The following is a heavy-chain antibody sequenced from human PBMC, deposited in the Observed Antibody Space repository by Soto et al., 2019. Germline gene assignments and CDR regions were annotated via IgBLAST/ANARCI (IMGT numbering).Heavy chain of an antibody. CDR1: GGSFSGYY. CDR3: ARAGYCSSTSCHLPRYYYYYYMDV. V-gene: IGHV4-34*01. D-gene: IGHD2-2*01. J-gene: IGHJ6*03. CDR2: INHSGST. Sequence: SETLSLTCAVYGGSFSGYYWSWTRQPPGKGLEWIGEINHSGSTNFNPSLKSRFTISVDTSKNQFSLKLSSVTAADTAVYYCARAGYCSSTSCHLPRYYYYYYMDVWGKGTTVTVSS.